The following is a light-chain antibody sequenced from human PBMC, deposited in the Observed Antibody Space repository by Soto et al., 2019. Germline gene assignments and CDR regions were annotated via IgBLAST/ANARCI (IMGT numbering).Light chain of an antibody. V-gene: IGKV1-5*01. CDR3: QEYHSFSST. CDR1: QSITYW. J-gene: IGKJ2*01. CDR2: EVF. Sequence: DIQMTQSPSSLSASVGDRVTITCRASQSITYWLAWYQQKPGMAPKLLIYEVFNLQSGVPSRFSGSGSGTEFTLTISSLQPDDSATDYCQEYHSFSSTFGQGTKLEIK.